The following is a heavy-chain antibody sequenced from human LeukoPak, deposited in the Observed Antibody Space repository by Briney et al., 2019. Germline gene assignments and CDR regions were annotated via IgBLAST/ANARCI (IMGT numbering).Heavy chain of an antibody. D-gene: IGHD6-13*01. J-gene: IGHJ4*02. CDR1: GGSISSGSYY. CDR3: ARGTSSWCHGGWGYYFDY. Sequence: SETLSLTCTVSGGSISSGSYYWSWIRQPAGKGLEWIGRIYTSGSTNYNPSLKSRVTISVDTSKNQFSLKLSSVTAADTAVYYCARGTSSWCHGGWGYYFDYWGQGTLVTVSS. V-gene: IGHV4-61*02. CDR2: IYTSGST.